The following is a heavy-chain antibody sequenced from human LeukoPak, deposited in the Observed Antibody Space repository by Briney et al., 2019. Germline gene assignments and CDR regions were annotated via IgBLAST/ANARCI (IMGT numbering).Heavy chain of an antibody. D-gene: IGHD2-15*01. CDR1: GFTFSNYG. CDR2: IWYDGSNK. Sequence: GRSLRLSCAASGFTFSNYGMHWVRRAPGKGLEWVAVIWYDGSNKYYADSVTGRFTISRDNSKNTLYLQMNSLRAEDTAVYYCAKEARAASYYFDYWGQGTLVTVSS. J-gene: IGHJ4*02. CDR3: AKEARAASYYFDY. V-gene: IGHV3-33*06.